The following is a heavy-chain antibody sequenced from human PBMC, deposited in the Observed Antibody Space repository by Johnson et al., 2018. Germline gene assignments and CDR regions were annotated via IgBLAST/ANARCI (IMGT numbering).Heavy chain of an antibody. D-gene: IGHD3-22*01. CDR2: INSDGRST. CDR3: GREDYYDSRTRGYMDV. Sequence: VQLQESGGGLVQPGGSLRLSCAASGFTFSTYWMDWVRQVPGKGLVWVSRINSDGRSTASAASVKGRFTISRDNAKNTLYLQMNSLSAEDTALYSCGREDYYDSRTRGYMDVWGKGTTVIVSS. CDR1: GFTFSTYW. J-gene: IGHJ6*03. V-gene: IGHV3-74*01.